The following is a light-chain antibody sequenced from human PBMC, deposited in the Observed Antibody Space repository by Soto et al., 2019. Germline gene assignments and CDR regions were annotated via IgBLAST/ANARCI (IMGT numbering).Light chain of an antibody. CDR2: LGS. Sequence: PRSLPVTPGEPASISCRSSQSLLHSNGYNYLDWYLQKPGQSPQLLIYLGSNRASGVPDRFSGSGSGTDFTLKISRVEAEDVGVYYCMQALQTRTFGQGTKVDIK. CDR1: QSLLHSNGYNY. CDR3: MQALQTRT. J-gene: IGKJ1*01. V-gene: IGKV2-28*01.